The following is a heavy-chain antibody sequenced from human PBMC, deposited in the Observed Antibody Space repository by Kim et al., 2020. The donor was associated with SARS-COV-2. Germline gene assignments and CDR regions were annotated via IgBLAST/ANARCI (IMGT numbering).Heavy chain of an antibody. CDR3: ATGPTLALSGAHVDY. V-gene: IGHV3-30*09. Sequence: GGSLRLSCVASGFNFGRFTMHWVRQAPGKGLEWVALISHDGTKQSHSDSVEGRFAISRDNSRTSFYLQMNSLRPDDTAIYFCATGPTLALSGAHVDYWGQGTLVTVSS. CDR2: ISHDGTKQ. CDR1: GFNFGRFT. D-gene: IGHD2-15*01. J-gene: IGHJ4*02.